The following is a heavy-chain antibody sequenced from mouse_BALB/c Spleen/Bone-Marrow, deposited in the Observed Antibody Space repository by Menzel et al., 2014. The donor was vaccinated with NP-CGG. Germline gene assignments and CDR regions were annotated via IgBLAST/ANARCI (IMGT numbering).Heavy chain of an antibody. D-gene: IGHD2-4*01. CDR1: GFTFSSYG. V-gene: IGHV5-6*01. Sequence: EVQLQQSGGDLVEPGGSLKLSCAASGFTFSSYGMSWVRQTPDKRLEWVATISSGGSYTYYPDSVKGRFTISRDNAKNTLYLQMSSLKSEDTAMYYCARQTYYDYDGYFDYWGQGTTLTVSS. J-gene: IGHJ2*01. CDR3: ARQTYYDYDGYFDY. CDR2: ISSGGSYT.